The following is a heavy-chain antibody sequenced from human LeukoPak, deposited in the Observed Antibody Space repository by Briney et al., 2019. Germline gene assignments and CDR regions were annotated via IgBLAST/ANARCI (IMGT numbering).Heavy chain of an antibody. CDR1: GFTFDDYA. CDR3: AKDDSSGYYYGGSTLDY. V-gene: IGHV3-9*03. Sequence: AGRSLRLSCAASGFTFDDYAMHWVRQAPGKGLEWVSGISWNSGSIGYAESVKGRFTISRDNAKNSLYLQMNSLRAEDMALYYCAKDDSSGYYYGGSTLDYWGQGTLVTVSS. J-gene: IGHJ4*02. D-gene: IGHD3-22*01. CDR2: ISWNSGSI.